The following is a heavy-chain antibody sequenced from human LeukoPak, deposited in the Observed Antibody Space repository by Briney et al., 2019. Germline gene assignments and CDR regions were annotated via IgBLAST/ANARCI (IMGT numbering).Heavy chain of an antibody. Sequence: GGSLRLSCAASGFTFSSYEMNWVRQAPGKGLEWVSYISSSGSTIYYADSVKGRFTISRDNAKNSLYLQMNSLRAEDTAVYYCARDPTYYNWNDAYFDYWGQGTLVTVSS. J-gene: IGHJ4*02. CDR2: ISSSGSTI. CDR3: ARDPTYYNWNDAYFDY. V-gene: IGHV3-48*03. D-gene: IGHD1-20*01. CDR1: GFTFSSYE.